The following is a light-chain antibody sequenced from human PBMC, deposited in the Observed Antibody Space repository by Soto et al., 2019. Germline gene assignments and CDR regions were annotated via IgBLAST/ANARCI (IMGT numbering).Light chain of an antibody. V-gene: IGLV2-8*01. CDR1: SSDVGGYNY. CDR2: EVS. CDR3: SSHAGANKLV. J-gene: IGLJ2*01. Sequence: QAVVTQPPSASGSPGQSVTISCTGTSSDVGGYNYVSWYQQHPGKAPKLMIYEVSKRPSGVPDRFSGSKSGNTASLTVSGLQAEDEADYHCSSHAGANKLVFGGGTKVTVL.